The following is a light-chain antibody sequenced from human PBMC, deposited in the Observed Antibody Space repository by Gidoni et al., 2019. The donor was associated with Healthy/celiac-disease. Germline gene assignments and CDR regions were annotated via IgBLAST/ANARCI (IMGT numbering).Light chain of an antibody. CDR1: QDISNC. CDR3: QQYDNLPWT. J-gene: IGKJ1*01. CDR2: DAY. V-gene: IGKV1-33*01. Sequence: DIQMTQSPSSLSASVGNRVTITGQASQDISNCLKLYQQTPGKTPNPLIYDAYNLETGVPSGFSGSLAGTVFTFTISSLQPEDIATYYCQQYDNLPWTFXQXTKVEIK.